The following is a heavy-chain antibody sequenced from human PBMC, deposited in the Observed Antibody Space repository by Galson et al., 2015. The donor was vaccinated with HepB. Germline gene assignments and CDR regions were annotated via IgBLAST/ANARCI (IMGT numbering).Heavy chain of an antibody. CDR1: GYTFTGYY. Sequence: SVKVSCKASGYTFTGYYMHWVRQAPGQGLEWMGWINPNSGGTNYAPKFQGRVTMTRDTSISTAYMELSRLRSDAPAVYYFAGGGGDFWSGYYAYFDYWGQGTLVTVSS. V-gene: IGHV1-2*02. D-gene: IGHD3-3*01. CDR3: AGGGGDFWSGYYAYFDY. J-gene: IGHJ4*02. CDR2: INPNSGGT.